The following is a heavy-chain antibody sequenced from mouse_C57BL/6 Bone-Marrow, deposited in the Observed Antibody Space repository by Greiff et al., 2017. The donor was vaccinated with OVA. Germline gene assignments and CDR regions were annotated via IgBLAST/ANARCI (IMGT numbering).Heavy chain of an antibody. V-gene: IGHV1-22*01. CDR2: INPNNGGT. CDR1: GYTFTDYN. J-gene: IGHJ3*01. Sequence: EVQVVESGPELVKPGASVKMSCKASGYTFTDYNMHWVKQSHGKSLEWIGYINPNNGGTSYNQKFKGKATLTVNKSSSTAYMELRSLTSEDSAVYYCARRTFYDYDWFAYWGQGTLVTVSA. D-gene: IGHD2-4*01. CDR3: ARRTFYDYDWFAY.